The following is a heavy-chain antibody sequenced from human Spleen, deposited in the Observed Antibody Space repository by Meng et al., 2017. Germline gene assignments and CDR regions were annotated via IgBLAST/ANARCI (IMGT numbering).Heavy chain of an antibody. CDR3: ARDAAIVIRTLDAFDV. Sequence: SPKTPCAALGFTFSDYYMSWIRQAPRTGLEWISYISPITNTIYYADSVKGRFTVSRDNYKNSLYLQMNSLRAEDTAVYYCARDAAIVIRTLDAFDVWGQGTMVTVSS. D-gene: IGHD2-2*01. V-gene: IGHV3-11*01. J-gene: IGHJ3*01. CDR2: ISPITNTI. CDR1: GFTFSDYY.